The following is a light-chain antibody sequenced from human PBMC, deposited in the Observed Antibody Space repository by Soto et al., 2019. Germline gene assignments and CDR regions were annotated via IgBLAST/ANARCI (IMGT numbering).Light chain of an antibody. CDR1: QTVDSNY. CDR3: QQYGRSSGFA. J-gene: IGKJ3*01. Sequence: EIVLTQSPGTLSLSPGERATLSCRASQTVDSNYLAWYQQKLGQAPRLLIYEASSRATGIPDMFSGSGSGTDFTLTISRMEPEDFAEYYCQQYGRSSGFAFGPGTRVDI. V-gene: IGKV3-20*01. CDR2: EAS.